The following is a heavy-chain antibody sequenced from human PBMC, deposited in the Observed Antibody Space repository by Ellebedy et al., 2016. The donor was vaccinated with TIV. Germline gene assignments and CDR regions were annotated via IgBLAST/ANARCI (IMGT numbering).Heavy chain of an antibody. Sequence: MPSETLSLTCTVSGGSTSTYYWTWIRQPPGKGLEWVGNVYYSGSPNYNPSLKNRVTISLDTSKKQFSLKLDSVTAADTAVYYSARGFLSKWLDPWGRGTLVTVSS. CDR2: VYYSGSP. V-gene: IGHV4-59*01. J-gene: IGHJ5*02. CDR3: ARGFLSKWLDP. CDR1: GGSTSTYY.